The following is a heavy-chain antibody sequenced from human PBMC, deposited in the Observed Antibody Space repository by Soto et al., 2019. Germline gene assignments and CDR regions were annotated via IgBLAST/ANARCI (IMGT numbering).Heavy chain of an antibody. Sequence: SETLSLTCTVSGGSISAYNWNWIRQPPGKGLEWIGYIHHSGTTNYNPSLKSRVSISMDTSKNQFSLKLSSVTAVDTAVYYCARDSGGRSGWYWFDPWGQGNLVTVSS. CDR1: GGSISAYN. J-gene: IGHJ5*02. V-gene: IGHV4-59*01. CDR2: IHHSGTT. D-gene: IGHD6-19*01. CDR3: ARDSGGRSGWYWFDP.